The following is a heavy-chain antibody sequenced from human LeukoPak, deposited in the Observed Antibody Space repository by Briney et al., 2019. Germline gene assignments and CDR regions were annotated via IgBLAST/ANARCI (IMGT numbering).Heavy chain of an antibody. D-gene: IGHD4-17*01. CDR2: ISAYNGNT. J-gene: IGHJ3*02. CDR3: ARGVTTGAYDI. V-gene: IGHV1-18*01. Sequence: ASVKVSCKASGYTFTRYGISWVRQAPGQGLEWMGWISAYNGNTNYAQRIQGRVTMTTDTSTSTANMELRSLRSDDTAVYYCARGVTTGAYDIWGQGTMVTVSS. CDR1: GYTFTRYG.